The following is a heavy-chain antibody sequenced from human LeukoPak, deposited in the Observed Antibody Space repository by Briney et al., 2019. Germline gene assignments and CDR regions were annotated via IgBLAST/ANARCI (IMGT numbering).Heavy chain of an antibody. V-gene: IGHV3-33*01. CDR3: ARGSRELDY. J-gene: IGHJ4*02. CDR2: IGYDGSHE. Sequence: GGSLRLSCAASGLSIGSFGMHWVRQAPGKGLEWVAGIGYDGSHEAESVKGRFTISRDNSRNTVYLEMNSLRVDDTAVYYCARGSRELDYWGQGTLVIVSS. CDR1: GLSIGSFG. D-gene: IGHD5-24*01.